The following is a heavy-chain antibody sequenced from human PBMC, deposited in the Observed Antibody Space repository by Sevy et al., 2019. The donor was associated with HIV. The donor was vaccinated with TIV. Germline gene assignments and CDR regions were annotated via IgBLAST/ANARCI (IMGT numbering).Heavy chain of an antibody. CDR3: ARLYPCGGACYYFDY. CDR2: IIASAGNA. J-gene: IGHJ4*02. CDR1: GGTFSTYI. V-gene: IGHV1-69*13. Sequence: ASVKVSCKASGGTFSTYIISWVRQAPGQGLEWMGGIIASAGNANYAQNFQGRVTFTADESTITAYMQMSSLRSEDTAIYYCARLYPCGGACYYFDYWGQGTLVTVSS. D-gene: IGHD2-21*02.